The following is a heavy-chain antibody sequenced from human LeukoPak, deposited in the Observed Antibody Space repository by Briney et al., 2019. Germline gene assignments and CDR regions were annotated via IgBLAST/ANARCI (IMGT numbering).Heavy chain of an antibody. V-gene: IGHV3-66*01. CDR1: GFPVSDNY. D-gene: IGHD5-18*01. J-gene: IGHJ4*02. CDR3: ARDPGYNYGFDY. Sequence: GGTLRLSCAASGFPVSDNYMSWVRQAPGKGLEWVSIIYSDGTTYYADSVKGRFTISRDNSKNSLYLQMNSLRAEDTAVYYCARDPGYNYGFDYWGQGTLVTVSS. CDR2: IYSDGTT.